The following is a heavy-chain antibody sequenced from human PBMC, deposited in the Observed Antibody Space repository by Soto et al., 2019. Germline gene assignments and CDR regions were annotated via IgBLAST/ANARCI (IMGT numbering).Heavy chain of an antibody. Sequence: SETLSLTCTVSGGSISSYYWSWIRQPPGKGLEWIGTIYYSGSTYYNPPLKSRVTISVDTSKNNFSLKLSSVTAADTAVYYCARIQWALPNWFDPWGQGALVTVSS. CDR3: ARIQWALPNWFDP. CDR1: GGSISSYY. V-gene: IGHV4-59*04. J-gene: IGHJ5*02. D-gene: IGHD1-26*01. CDR2: IYYSGST.